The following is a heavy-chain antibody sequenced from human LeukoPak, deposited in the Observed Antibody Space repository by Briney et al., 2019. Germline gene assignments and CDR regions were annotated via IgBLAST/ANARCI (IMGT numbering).Heavy chain of an antibody. CDR1: GFTFSSYS. D-gene: IGHD2-15*01. CDR2: ISSSSSYI. J-gene: IGHJ3*02. Sequence: GGSLRLSCAASGFTFSSYSMNWVRQAPGKGLEWVSSISSSSSYIYYADSVKGRFTISRDNAKNSLYLQMNSLRAEDTAVYYCASNLRLLPDAFDIWGQGTMVTVSS. V-gene: IGHV3-21*01. CDR3: ASNLRLLPDAFDI.